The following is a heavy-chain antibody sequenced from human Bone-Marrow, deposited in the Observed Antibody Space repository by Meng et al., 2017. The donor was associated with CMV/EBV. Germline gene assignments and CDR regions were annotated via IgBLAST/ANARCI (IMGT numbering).Heavy chain of an antibody. CDR1: GFTFSSYW. CDR3: ARGPRWLDP. J-gene: IGHJ5*02. V-gene: IGHV3-7*04. Sequence: GESLKISCAASGFTFSSYWMTWVRQAPGQGLEWVANIKQDGSEKYYVDSVKGRFTISRDNAKNSLYLQMNSLRAEDTAVYYCARGPRWLDPWGQGTLVTVSS. CDR2: IKQDGSEK.